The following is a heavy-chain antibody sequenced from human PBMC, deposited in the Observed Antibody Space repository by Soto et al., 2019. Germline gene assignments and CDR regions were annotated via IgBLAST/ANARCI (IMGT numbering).Heavy chain of an antibody. D-gene: IGHD4-17*01. V-gene: IGHV2-5*02. CDR3: AHRRRADYGDVFDY. CDR1: GFSLSTSGVG. CDR2: IYWDDDK. J-gene: IGHJ4*02. Sequence: QITLKESGPTLVKPTQTLTLTCTFSGFSLSTSGVGVGWIRQPPGKALEWLALIYWDDDKRYSPSLKSRLTIIKDTHKNQVVLTMTNMDPVDTATYYCAHRRRADYGDVFDYWGQGTLVTVSS.